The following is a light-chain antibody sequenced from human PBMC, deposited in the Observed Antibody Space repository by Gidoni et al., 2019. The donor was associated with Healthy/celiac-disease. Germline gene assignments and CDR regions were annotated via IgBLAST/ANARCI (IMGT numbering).Light chain of an antibody. J-gene: IGKJ1*01. CDR1: QSSRSY. Sequence: IQMPQSPSSLSASVGARVPITCRASQSSRSYLNWYQQKPGKAPKLLIYAASSLQSGVPSRCSGRGSGTDVTLTISRLQPEDFATYYCQQSYSTLWTFXXXTKVEIK. CDR3: QQSYSTLWT. V-gene: IGKV1-39*01. CDR2: AAS.